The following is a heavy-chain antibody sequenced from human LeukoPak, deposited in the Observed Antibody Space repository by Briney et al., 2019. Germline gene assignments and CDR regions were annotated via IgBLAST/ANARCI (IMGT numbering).Heavy chain of an antibody. CDR3: IRGGANSPFDY. Sequence: GGSLRLSCTASGFTFGDYTVTWFRQAPGKGLEWVGFIRSKTYGGATEDAASVKGRFTISRDDSKSIAYLQMNSLKTEDTAVYYCIRGGANSPFDYWGQGTLVTVSS. V-gene: IGHV3-49*03. J-gene: IGHJ4*02. D-gene: IGHD3-16*01. CDR1: GFTFGDYT. CDR2: IRSKTYGGAT.